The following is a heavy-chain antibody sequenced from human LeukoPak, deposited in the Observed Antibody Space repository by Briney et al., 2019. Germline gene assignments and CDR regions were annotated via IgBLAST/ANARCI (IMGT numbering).Heavy chain of an antibody. CDR2: SGST. Sequence: SGSTHYNPSLKSRVTISVDTSKNQFSLKLSSMTATDTAVYHCARGTHYYDSGGYGYFDYWGQGTLVTVSS. D-gene: IGHD3-22*01. V-gene: IGHV4-39*01. CDR3: ARGTHYYDSGGYGYFDY. J-gene: IGHJ4*02.